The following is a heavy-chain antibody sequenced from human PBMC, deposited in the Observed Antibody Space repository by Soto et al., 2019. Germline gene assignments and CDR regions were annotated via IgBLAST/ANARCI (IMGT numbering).Heavy chain of an antibody. V-gene: IGHV3-23*01. CDR3: AKTLCTNGDTCPYYYYYGMDV. CDR1: GFTFSSYA. Sequence: GGSLRLSCAASGFTFSSYAMSWVRQAPGKGLEWVSAISGSGGSTYYADSVKGRFTISRDNSKKTLYLQMNSLRAEDTAVYYCAKTLCTNGDTCPYYYYYGMDVWGQGTTVTVSS. J-gene: IGHJ6*02. D-gene: IGHD2-8*01. CDR2: ISGSGGST.